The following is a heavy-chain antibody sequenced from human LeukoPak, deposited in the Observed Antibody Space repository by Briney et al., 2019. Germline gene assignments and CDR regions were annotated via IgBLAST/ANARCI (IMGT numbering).Heavy chain of an antibody. CDR3: ATGQQLGY. Sequence: GGSLRLSCVASGLTFSSYWMSWVRQAPGRGPEWVANIKQDGSDKYYVDSVKGRFTISRDNAKKSLYLQMNSLRAEDTAVYYCATGQQLGYWGQGTLVTVSS. CDR1: GLTFSSYW. D-gene: IGHD6-13*01. CDR2: IKQDGSDK. J-gene: IGHJ4*02. V-gene: IGHV3-7*01.